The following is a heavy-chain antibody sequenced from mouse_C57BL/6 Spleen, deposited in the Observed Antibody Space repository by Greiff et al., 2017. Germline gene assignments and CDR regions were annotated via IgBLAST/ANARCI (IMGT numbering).Heavy chain of an antibody. CDR3: ARSLVYYDYDEDYFDY. Sequence: QVQLQQPGAELVRPGSSVKLSCKASGYTFTSYWMDWVKQRPGQGLEWIGNIYPSDSETHYNQKFKDKATLTVDKSSSTAYMQLSSLTSEDSAVYYCARSLVYYDYDEDYFDYWGQGTTLTVSS. D-gene: IGHD2-4*01. J-gene: IGHJ2*01. CDR1: GYTFTSYW. V-gene: IGHV1-61*01. CDR2: IYPSDSET.